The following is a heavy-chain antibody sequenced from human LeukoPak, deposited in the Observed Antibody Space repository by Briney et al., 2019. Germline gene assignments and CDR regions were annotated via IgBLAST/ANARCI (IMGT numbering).Heavy chain of an antibody. CDR1: GFNFDDYA. CDR3: ARESYGGATEDY. J-gene: IGHJ4*02. V-gene: IGHV3-43D*03. D-gene: IGHD1-26*01. Sequence: PGGSLRLSCAASGFNFDDYAMHWVRQAPGKGLEWVSLISWNGGSTYYADSVKGRFTLSRDNAKNSLYLQMNSLRAEDTAVYYCARESYGGATEDYWGQGTLVTVSS. CDR2: ISWNGGST.